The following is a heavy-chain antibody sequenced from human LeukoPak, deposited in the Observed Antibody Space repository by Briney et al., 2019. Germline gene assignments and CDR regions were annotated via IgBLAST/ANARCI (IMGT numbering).Heavy chain of an antibody. J-gene: IGHJ3*02. D-gene: IGHD2-15*01. V-gene: IGHV4-34*01. CDR2: INHSGST. Sequence: SETLSLTSAVYGGSFSGYYWSWIRQPPGKGLEWIGEINHSGSTNYNTSLKSRVTISVDTTKNQFSLKLSSVTAADTAVYYCARGPYCSGGSCYFYDYHDAFDIWGQGTMVTVSS. CDR3: ARGPYCSGGSCYFYDYHDAFDI. CDR1: GGSFSGYY.